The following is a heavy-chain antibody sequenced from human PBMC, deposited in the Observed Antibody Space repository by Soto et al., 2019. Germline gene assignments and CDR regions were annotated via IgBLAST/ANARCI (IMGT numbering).Heavy chain of an antibody. CDR1: GGSFSGYY. CDR3: ARERTGTTEYGMDV. Sequence: SETLSLTCAVYGGSFSGYYWSWIRQPPGKGLEWIGEINHSGSTNYNPSLKSRVTISVDTSKNQFSLKLSSVTAADTAVYYCARERTGTTEYGMDVWGQGTTVT. V-gene: IGHV4-34*01. D-gene: IGHD1-7*01. J-gene: IGHJ6*02. CDR2: INHSGST.